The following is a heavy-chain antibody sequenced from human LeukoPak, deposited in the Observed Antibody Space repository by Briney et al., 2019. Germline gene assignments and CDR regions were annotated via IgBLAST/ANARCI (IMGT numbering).Heavy chain of an antibody. CDR1: GGTFSSYA. CDR2: IIPIFGTA. Sequence: SVKVSCKASGGTFSSYAISWVRQAPGQGLEWMGRIIPIFGTANYAQKFQGRVTITTDESTSTAYMELSSLRSEGTAVYYCARDRSSGWYSDYWGQGTLVTVSS. D-gene: IGHD6-19*01. J-gene: IGHJ4*02. V-gene: IGHV1-69*05. CDR3: ARDRSSGWYSDY.